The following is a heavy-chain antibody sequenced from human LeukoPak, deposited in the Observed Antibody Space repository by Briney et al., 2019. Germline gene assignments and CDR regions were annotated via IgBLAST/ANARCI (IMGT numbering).Heavy chain of an antibody. CDR2: IYRGDDT. J-gene: IGHJ3*02. Sequence: PGGSLRLSCAASGFTISRNCMSWVRQAPGKGLEWVSIIYRGDDTYYADSVKGRFTISRDNSESTLYLQMNNLRAEDTAVYYWARHLYYYKSSGYRDAFDIWGQGTMVTVSS. V-gene: IGHV3-53*01. CDR3: ARHLYYYKSSGYRDAFDI. D-gene: IGHD3-22*01. CDR1: GFTISRNC.